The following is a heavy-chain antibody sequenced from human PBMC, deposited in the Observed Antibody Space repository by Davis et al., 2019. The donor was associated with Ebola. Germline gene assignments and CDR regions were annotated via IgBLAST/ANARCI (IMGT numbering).Heavy chain of an antibody. J-gene: IGHJ4*02. Sequence: GGSLRLSCAASGFTFTTYGMHWVRQAPGKGLEWVAVISADGSSQYYADSVKGRFTISRDTSKNTLYLQMNSLRAEDTAVYYCAKHTMTVVVIDNFDYWGQGTPVTVSS. V-gene: IGHV3-30*18. CDR3: AKHTMTVVVIDNFDY. CDR1: GFTFTTYG. D-gene: IGHD3-22*01. CDR2: ISADGSSQ.